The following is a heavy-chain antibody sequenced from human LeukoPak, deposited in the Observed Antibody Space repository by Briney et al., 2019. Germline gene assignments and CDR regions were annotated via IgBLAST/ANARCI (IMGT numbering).Heavy chain of an antibody. J-gene: IGHJ4*02. Sequence: GGPLSLSCAAWGFTFRDYYMSWTRRAPGEGVEWVSYISSSCNTIYYADSVKGRFTISRDNAKNSLYLQMNSLRAEDTAVYYCARTPHYYDNSGYYSNWGQGTLVTVSS. CDR2: ISSSCNTI. D-gene: IGHD3-22*01. V-gene: IGHV3-11*01. CDR1: GFTFRDYY. CDR3: ARTPHYYDNSGYYSN.